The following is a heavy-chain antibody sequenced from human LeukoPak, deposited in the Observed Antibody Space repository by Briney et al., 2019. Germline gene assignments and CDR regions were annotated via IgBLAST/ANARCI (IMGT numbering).Heavy chain of an antibody. CDR2: ISHSGTT. V-gene: IGHV4-34*01. Sequence: PSETLSLTCAVYGGSFSDYYWTWIRQTPGKGLEWIGQISHSGTTSYNPSLKSRVTMSVDTSKNQFSLKLTSVTAADTAVYYYARGCPGYWGQGTLVTVSS. CDR3: ARGCPGY. CDR1: GGSFSDYY. J-gene: IGHJ4*02.